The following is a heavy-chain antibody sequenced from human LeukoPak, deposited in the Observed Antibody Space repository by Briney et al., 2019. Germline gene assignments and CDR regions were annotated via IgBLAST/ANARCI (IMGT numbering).Heavy chain of an antibody. V-gene: IGHV1-8*01. Sequence: ASVKVSCKASGYTFTSYDINWVRQATGQGLEWMGWTNPNSGNTGYAQKFQGRVTMTRNTSISTAYMELSSLRSEDTAVYYCARVPYDSSGRDAFDIWGQGTMVTVSS. J-gene: IGHJ3*02. D-gene: IGHD3-22*01. CDR2: TNPNSGNT. CDR3: ARVPYDSSGRDAFDI. CDR1: GYTFTSYD.